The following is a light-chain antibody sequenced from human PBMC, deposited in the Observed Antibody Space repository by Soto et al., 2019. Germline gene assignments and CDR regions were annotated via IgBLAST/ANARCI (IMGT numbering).Light chain of an antibody. V-gene: IGKV3-11*01. Sequence: EIVLTQSPATLCLSPGERATLSCSASQSVSRNLAWYQQKPGQAPRLLIYDASNRATGIPARFSGSGSGTDFTLTISSLQPEDFATYYCQQSYSTPITFGQGTRLEIK. J-gene: IGKJ5*01. CDR3: QQSYSTPIT. CDR1: QSVSRN. CDR2: DAS.